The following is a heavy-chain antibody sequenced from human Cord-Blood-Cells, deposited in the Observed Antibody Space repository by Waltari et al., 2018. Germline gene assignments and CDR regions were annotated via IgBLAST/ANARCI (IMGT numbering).Heavy chain of an antibody. D-gene: IGHD6-6*01. V-gene: IGHV3-53*01. CDR2: IYSGGST. Sequence: EVQLVESGGGLIQPGGSLRLSCAASGFTVSSNYMSWVRQAPGKGLEWFSVIYSGGSTYYADSVNGRFTISRDNSKNTLYLQMNSLRAEDTAVYYCARYIAARAFDIWGQGTMVTVSS. J-gene: IGHJ3*02. CDR3: ARYIAARAFDI. CDR1: GFTVSSNY.